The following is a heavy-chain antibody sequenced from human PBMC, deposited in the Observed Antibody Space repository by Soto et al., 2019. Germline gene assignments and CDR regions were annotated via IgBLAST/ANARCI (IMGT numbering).Heavy chain of an antibody. CDR2: IYYSENT. Sequence: SETLSLTCSVSGGSISSRSYSWGWIRQPPGKGLEWIGTIYYSENTYYNPSLKSRVTISVDTSKNQFSLKLSSVTAADTAVYYCAKLAGYCSGNSCHGHYAMDVWGQGTTVTVS. CDR3: AKLAGYCSGNSCHGHYAMDV. J-gene: IGHJ6*02. V-gene: IGHV4-39*01. CDR1: GGSISSRSYS. D-gene: IGHD2-15*01.